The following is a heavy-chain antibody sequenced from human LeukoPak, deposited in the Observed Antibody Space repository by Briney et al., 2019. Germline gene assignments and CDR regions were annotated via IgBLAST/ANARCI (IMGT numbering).Heavy chain of an antibody. V-gene: IGHV3-23*01. Sequence: GGSLRLSCAASGFTFSSYAMSWVRQAPGKGLDWVSGISGSGGTIYYADSVKGRFTISRDNSKNTLYLQMNSLRAEDTAVYYCAKDLAYFGSRTYLNYFDYWGQGTLVTVSS. D-gene: IGHD3-10*01. J-gene: IGHJ4*02. CDR2: ISGSGGTI. CDR1: GFTFSSYA. CDR3: AKDLAYFGSRTYLNYFDY.